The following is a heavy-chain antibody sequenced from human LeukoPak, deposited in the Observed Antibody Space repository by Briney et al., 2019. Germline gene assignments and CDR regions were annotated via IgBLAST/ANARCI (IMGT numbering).Heavy chain of an antibody. D-gene: IGHD4-11*01. V-gene: IGHV3-23*01. Sequence: PGGSLRLSCAASGFTFSNYAMSWVRQAPGKGLEWVSAISHSPGYTYYADSVKGRFTISRDDSKNTLYLQMNSLRAEDTAVYYCAKDKNDYTNYMGAFDFWGQGTMVTVSS. CDR3: AKDKNDYTNYMGAFDF. J-gene: IGHJ3*01. CDR1: GFTFSNYA. CDR2: ISHSPGYT.